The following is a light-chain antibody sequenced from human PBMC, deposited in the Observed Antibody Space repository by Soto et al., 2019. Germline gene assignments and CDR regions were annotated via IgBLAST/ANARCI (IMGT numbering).Light chain of an antibody. J-gene: IGKJ1*01. V-gene: IGKV1-39*01. CDR3: QQSYSSPSWT. CDR2: AAS. Sequence: DIQMTQSASSLSASVGDGVTITCRASQSISNYLNWYQQKPGKAPKLLIYAASSLQSGVPSRFSGSGSGTDFTLTISSLQPEDIATYYCQQSYSSPSWTFGQGTKVDIK. CDR1: QSISNY.